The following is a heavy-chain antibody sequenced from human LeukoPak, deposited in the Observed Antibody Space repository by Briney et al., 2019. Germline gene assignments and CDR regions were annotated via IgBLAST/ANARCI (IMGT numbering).Heavy chain of an antibody. V-gene: IGHV4-61*01. CDR2: TYNGGST. Sequence: SQTLSLTCTVSGGSVSSSIYHWFWIRQPPGKGLEWIGFTYNGGSTYYNPSLKSRVTISVDMAKNQFSLKVMSVTAADTAVYYCVRGHGGYWGQGTLVTVSS. CDR1: GGSVSSSIYH. CDR3: VRGHGGY. J-gene: IGHJ4*02.